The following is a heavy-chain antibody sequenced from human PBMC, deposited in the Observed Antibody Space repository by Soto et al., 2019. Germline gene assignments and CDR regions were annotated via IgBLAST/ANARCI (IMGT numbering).Heavy chain of an antibody. Sequence: PGGSLRLSCAASGFTFSSYAMSWVRQAPGKGLEWVSAISGSGGSTYYADSVKGRFTISRDNSKNTLYLQMNSLRAEDTAVYYCATSPYDFWSGYYHYRGQGTLVTVSS. CDR3: ATSPYDFWSGYYHY. CDR2: ISGSGGST. V-gene: IGHV3-23*01. CDR1: GFTFSSYA. D-gene: IGHD3-3*01. J-gene: IGHJ4*02.